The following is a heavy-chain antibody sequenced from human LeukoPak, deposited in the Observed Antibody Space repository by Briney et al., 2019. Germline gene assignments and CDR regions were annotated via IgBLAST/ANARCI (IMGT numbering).Heavy chain of an antibody. CDR2: ISSSSSYI. J-gene: IGHJ5*02. CDR3: ARERRDGYNYNWFGR. V-gene: IGHV3-21*01. D-gene: IGHD5-24*01. Sequence: PGGSLRLSCAASGFTFSSYSMNWVRQAPGKWLEWVSSISSSSSYIYYADSVKGRFTISRENAKNSLYLQMNSLRAEDTAVYYCARERRDGYNYNWFGRWGQGTLVTVSS. CDR1: GFTFSSYS.